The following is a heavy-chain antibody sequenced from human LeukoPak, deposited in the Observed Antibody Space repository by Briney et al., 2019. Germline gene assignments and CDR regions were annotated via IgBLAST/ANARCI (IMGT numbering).Heavy chain of an antibody. CDR2: ISSSGNTI. Sequence: GGSLRLSCAASGFTFSSYEMNWVRQAPGKGLEWVSYISSSGNTIYHADSVKGRFTISRDNAKNSLYLQMNSLRAEDTAVYYCARALWRTVVTAFGYWGQGTLVTVSS. CDR3: ARALWRTVVTAFGY. D-gene: IGHD4-23*01. J-gene: IGHJ4*02. V-gene: IGHV3-48*03. CDR1: GFTFSSYE.